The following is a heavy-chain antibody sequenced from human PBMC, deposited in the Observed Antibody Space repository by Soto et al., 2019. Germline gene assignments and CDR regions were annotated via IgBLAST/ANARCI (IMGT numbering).Heavy chain of an antibody. D-gene: IGHD3-10*01. V-gene: IGHV1-2*04. CDR3: ARDLKMGVTIVRGVSRHYGLAV. Sequence: SVKVSCKASGYTFTGYYMHWVRQAPGQGLEWMGWINPNSGGTNYAQKFQGWVTMTRDTSISTAYMELSRLRSDDTAVYYCARDLKMGVTIVRGVSRHYGLAVCGQGTTVTVSS. J-gene: IGHJ6*02. CDR1: GYTFTGYY. CDR2: INPNSGGT.